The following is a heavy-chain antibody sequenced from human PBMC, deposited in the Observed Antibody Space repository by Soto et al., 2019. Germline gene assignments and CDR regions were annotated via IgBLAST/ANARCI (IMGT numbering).Heavy chain of an antibody. CDR1: GGSFSGYY. D-gene: IGHD3-16*01. V-gene: IGHV4-34*01. J-gene: IGHJ4*02. CDR2: INHSGST. CDR3: ARVGEEARKIDY. Sequence: PSETLSLTCAVYGGSFSGYYWSWIRQPPGKGLEWIGEINHSGSTNYNPSLKSRVTISIDTSKSQFSLKLSSVTAADTAVYYCARVGEEARKIDYWGQGTLVTVSS.